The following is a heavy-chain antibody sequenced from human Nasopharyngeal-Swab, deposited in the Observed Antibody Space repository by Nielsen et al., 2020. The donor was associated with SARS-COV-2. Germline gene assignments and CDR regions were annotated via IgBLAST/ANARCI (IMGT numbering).Heavy chain of an antibody. V-gene: IGHV1-8*01. Sequence: ASVKVSCKASGYSFTSYDINWVRQATGQGLEWMGWMNPNTGNTGHAQKFQGRVTMTRNTSISTAYMELSSLRSEDTAVYYCARGNGYYYMDVWGKGTTVTVSS. J-gene: IGHJ6*03. CDR2: MNPNTGNT. CDR1: GYSFTSYD. CDR3: ARGNGYYYMDV.